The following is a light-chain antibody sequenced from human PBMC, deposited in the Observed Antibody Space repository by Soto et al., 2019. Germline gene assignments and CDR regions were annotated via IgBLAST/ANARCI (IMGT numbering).Light chain of an antibody. Sequence: DIQLTQSPSSLSASVGDRVTITCRASQGISSHLAWYQQKLGKAPKLLIYAASTLQSGVPSRFSGSGSGTDFTLTISSLQPEDFATYYCQQLNSYPLTFGGGTKVDNK. V-gene: IGKV1-9*01. J-gene: IGKJ4*01. CDR2: AAS. CDR3: QQLNSYPLT. CDR1: QGISSH.